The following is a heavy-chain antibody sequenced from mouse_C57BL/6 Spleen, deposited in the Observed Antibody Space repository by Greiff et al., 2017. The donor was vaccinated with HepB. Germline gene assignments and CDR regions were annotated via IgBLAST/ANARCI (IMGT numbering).Heavy chain of an antibody. CDR2: IDPSDSYT. D-gene: IGHD1-1*01. V-gene: IGHV1-69*01. CDR1: GYTFTSYW. CDR3: ARSEFFTTVVPGAY. Sequence: QVQLQQPGAELVMPGASVKLSCKASGYTFTSYWMHWVKQRPGQGLEWIGEIDPSDSYTNYNQKFKGKSTLTVDKSSSTAYMQLSSLTSEDSAVYYCARSEFFTTVVPGAYWGQGTLVTVSA. J-gene: IGHJ3*01.